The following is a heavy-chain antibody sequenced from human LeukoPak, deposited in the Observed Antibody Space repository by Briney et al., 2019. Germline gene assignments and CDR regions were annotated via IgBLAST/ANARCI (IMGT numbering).Heavy chain of an antibody. D-gene: IGHD2-2*01. Sequence: GASVKVSCKASGYTFTSYGISWVRQAPGQGLEWMGWISAYNGNTNYAQKLQGRVTMTTDTSTSTAYMELRSPRSDDTAVYYCARVRDIVVVPAAFFDYWGQGTMVTVSS. CDR3: ARVRDIVVVPAAFFDY. CDR2: ISAYNGNT. CDR1: GYTFTSYG. V-gene: IGHV1-18*01. J-gene: IGHJ4*02.